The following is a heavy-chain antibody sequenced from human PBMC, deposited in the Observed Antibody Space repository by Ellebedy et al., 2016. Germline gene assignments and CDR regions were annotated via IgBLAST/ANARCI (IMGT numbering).Heavy chain of an antibody. Sequence: ASVKVSCXASGYTFTTATITCVRHVPRHRLESLAFFNTFSGNTKFAQKFQGRVSMTTDSSTHTAYMDLRSLRSDDTAMYYCAKTSGWGYGENWGQGTLVTVSS. D-gene: IGHD3-10*01. CDR2: FNTFSGNT. V-gene: IGHV1-18*04. CDR1: GYTFTTAT. J-gene: IGHJ4*02. CDR3: AKTSGWGYGEN.